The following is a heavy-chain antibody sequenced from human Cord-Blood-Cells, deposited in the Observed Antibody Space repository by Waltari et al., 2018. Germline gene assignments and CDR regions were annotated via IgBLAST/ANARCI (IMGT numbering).Heavy chain of an antibody. V-gene: IGHV4-34*01. CDR2: INHSGST. CDR1: GGSFCGYY. J-gene: IGHJ6*03. Sequence: QVHLQQWGAGLLKPSETLSLTCAVYGGSFCGYYWSWIRQPPGRGPEWIGEINHSGSTNYNPSLKSRVTISVDTSKNQFSLKLSSVTAADTAVYYCARVQFDYDFWSGYHTMGYMDVWGKGTTVTVSS. D-gene: IGHD3-3*01. CDR3: ARVQFDYDFWSGYHTMGYMDV.